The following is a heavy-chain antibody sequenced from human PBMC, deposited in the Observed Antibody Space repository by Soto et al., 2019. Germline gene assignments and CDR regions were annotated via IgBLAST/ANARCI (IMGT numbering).Heavy chain of an antibody. V-gene: IGHV4-59*01. CDR2: IYYSGST. CDR1: GGSISSYY. J-gene: IGHJ5*02. Sequence: LSLTCTVSGGSISSYYWSWIRQPPGKGLEWIGYIYYSGSTNYNPSLKSRVTISVDTSKNQFSLKLSSVTAADTAVYYCARVVYSSSWYWWFDPWGQGTLVTVSS. CDR3: ARVVYSSSWYWWFDP. D-gene: IGHD6-13*01.